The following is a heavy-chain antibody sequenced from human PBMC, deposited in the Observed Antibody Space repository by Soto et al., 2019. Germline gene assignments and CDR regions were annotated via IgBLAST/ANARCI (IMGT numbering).Heavy chain of an antibody. Sequence: GASVKVSCTASGGTFSSYAISWVRQAPGQGLEWMGGIIPIFGTANYAQKFQGRVTITADESTSTAYMELSSLRSEDTAVYYCARGRYSGYDKLLGFYYYYGMDVWGQGTTVTVSS. J-gene: IGHJ6*02. V-gene: IGHV1-69*13. CDR2: IIPIFGTA. CDR1: GGTFSSYA. D-gene: IGHD5-12*01. CDR3: ARGRYSGYDKLLGFYYYYGMDV.